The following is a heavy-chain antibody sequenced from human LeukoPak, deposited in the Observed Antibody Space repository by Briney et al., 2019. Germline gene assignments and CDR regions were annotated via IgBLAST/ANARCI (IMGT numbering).Heavy chain of an antibody. CDR3: ASDSSGSVDY. CDR1: GSTFSSYG. J-gene: IGHJ4*02. CDR2: IWYDGNNK. Sequence: GGSLRLSYAASGSTFSSYGMHWVRQAPGKGLEWVAVIWYDGNNKYYADSVKGRFTISRDNSKNTLYLQMNSLRAEDTAVYYCASDSSGSVDYWGQGTLVTVSS. V-gene: IGHV3-33*01. D-gene: IGHD3-22*01.